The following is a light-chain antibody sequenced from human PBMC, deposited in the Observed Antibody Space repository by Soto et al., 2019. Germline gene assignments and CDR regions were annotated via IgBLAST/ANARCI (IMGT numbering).Light chain of an antibody. CDR1: QSINTY. Sequence: ENVLTQSPATQSLSPGEGATLSCRASQSINTYLAWYQQKPGQAPRLLIYDASNRAAGIPARFSGSGSGTDFTLTISSLDPEDFAIYYCQQRQYWPPLTFGQGTRLEIK. J-gene: IGKJ5*01. CDR2: DAS. V-gene: IGKV3-11*01. CDR3: QQRQYWPPLT.